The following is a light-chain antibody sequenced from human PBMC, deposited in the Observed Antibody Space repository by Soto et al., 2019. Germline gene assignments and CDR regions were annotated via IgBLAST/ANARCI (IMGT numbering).Light chain of an antibody. CDR3: QKYDSASSPT. V-gene: IGKV1-27*01. J-gene: IGKJ4*01. CDR1: QGISSY. CDR2: AAS. Sequence: DIQMTQSPSSLSASVGDRVTVTCRASQGISSYLAWYQQKPGKVPKLLIFAASTLQPGVPSRFSSSGSGTDFTLTIRSLQPADVATYYCQKYDSASSPTFGGGTKVEIK.